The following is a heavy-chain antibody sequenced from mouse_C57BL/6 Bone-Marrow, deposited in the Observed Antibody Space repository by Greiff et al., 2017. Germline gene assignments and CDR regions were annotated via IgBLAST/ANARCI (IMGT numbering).Heavy chain of an antibody. CDR3: ARPGRDFRSSDY. D-gene: IGHD3-3*01. Sequence: QVQLMQSGAELMKPGASVKLSCKATGYTFTGYWIEWVQQTPGHGLEWIGEILPGSGSPNYPESVKGRVTFTADTSSNTPYMQLSSLTTEDSAIYYCARPGRDFRSSDYWGQGTTLTVSS. J-gene: IGHJ2*01. CDR2: ILPGSGSP. CDR1: GYTFTGYW. V-gene: IGHV1-9*01.